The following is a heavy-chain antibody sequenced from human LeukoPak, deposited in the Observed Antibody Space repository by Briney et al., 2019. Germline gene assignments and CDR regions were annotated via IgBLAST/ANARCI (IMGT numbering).Heavy chain of an antibody. D-gene: IGHD6-6*01. Sequence: ASVKVSCKASGYTFTSYGISWVRQAPGQGLEWMGWISAYNGNTNYAQKLQGRVTITADESTSTAYMELSSLRSEDTAVYYCARGIAARSVHFDYWGQGTLVTVSS. CDR1: GYTFTSYG. J-gene: IGHJ4*02. CDR3: ARGIAARSVHFDY. CDR2: ISAYNGNT. V-gene: IGHV1-18*01.